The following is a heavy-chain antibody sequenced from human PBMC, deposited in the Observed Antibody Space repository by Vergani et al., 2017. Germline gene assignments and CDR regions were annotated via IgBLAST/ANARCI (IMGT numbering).Heavy chain of an antibody. V-gene: IGHV4-59*01. CDR2: IYHSGST. Sequence: QVQLQESGPGLVKPSEPLSLTCTVSGGPISSYYWRWIRPPPGKGLEWIGYIYHSGSTNYNPSLKSRVTISVDTSNNQFSRKLSSVTAADTAVYYCARVNGTHDDFPALFDRGGQGTRVTVSS. CDR3: ARVNGTHDDFPALFDR. J-gene: IGHJ5*02. CDR1: GGPISSYY. D-gene: IGHD1-14*01.